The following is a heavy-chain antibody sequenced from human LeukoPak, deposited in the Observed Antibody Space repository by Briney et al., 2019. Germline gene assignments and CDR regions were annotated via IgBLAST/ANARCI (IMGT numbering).Heavy chain of an antibody. CDR1: GFTFSTYA. J-gene: IGHJ3*02. Sequence: GGSLRLSCAASGFTFSTYAMSWVRQAPGKGLEWVSAISGSAGSTYYADSVKGRFTISRDNSKNTLYLQMNSLRAEDTAIYYCAKRWSSGWPAHDAFDIWGQGTMVTVSS. CDR3: AKRWSSGWPAHDAFDI. V-gene: IGHV3-23*01. D-gene: IGHD6-19*01. CDR2: ISGSAGST.